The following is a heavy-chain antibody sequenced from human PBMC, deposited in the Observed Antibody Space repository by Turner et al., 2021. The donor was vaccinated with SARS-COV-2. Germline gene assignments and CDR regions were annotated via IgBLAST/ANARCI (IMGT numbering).Heavy chain of an antibody. Sequence: QVKLQESGPGLLKPSPTLSLTCTVSGGSITTGSSFWTWIRQPAGRGLEWIGRIYTSGNTVGIPDYNRSLKRRVSISVDSSKNQFSLKLTSVTAADTSVYHCAKAVPGSGWFDPWGQGSLVTVSS. CDR1: GGSITTGSSF. J-gene: IGHJ5*02. V-gene: IGHV4-61*02. D-gene: IGHD3-10*01. CDR3: AKAVPGSGWFDP. CDR2: IYTSGNTVGIP.